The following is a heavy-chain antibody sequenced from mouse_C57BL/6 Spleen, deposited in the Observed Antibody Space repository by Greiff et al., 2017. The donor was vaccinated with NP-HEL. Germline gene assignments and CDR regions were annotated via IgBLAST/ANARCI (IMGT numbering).Heavy chain of an antibody. CDR3: ARETSYYGSSPWYFDV. D-gene: IGHD1-1*01. Sequence: VQLKESGGGLVKPGGSLKLSCAASGFTFSSYAMSWVRQTPEKRLEWVATISDGGSYTYYPANVQGRFTISRDNAKNNLYLQMSHLKSEDTAMYYCARETSYYGSSPWYFDVWGTGTTVTVSS. CDR2: ISDGGSYT. V-gene: IGHV5-4*01. CDR1: GFTFSSYA. J-gene: IGHJ1*03.